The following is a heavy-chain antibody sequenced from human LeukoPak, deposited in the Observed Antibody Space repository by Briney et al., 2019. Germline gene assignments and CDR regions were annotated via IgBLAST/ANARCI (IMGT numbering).Heavy chain of an antibody. J-gene: IGHJ3*01. CDR2: INHSGST. Sequence: SETLSLTCAVYGGSFSGYYWSWIRQPPGKGLEWIGEINHSGSTNYNPSLKSRVTISVDTSKNQFSLKLSSVTAADTAVYYCARDSLDYYDSSGYHLDWGQGTVVTVSS. CDR1: GGSFSGYY. D-gene: IGHD3-22*01. CDR3: ARDSLDYYDSSGYHLD. V-gene: IGHV4-34*01.